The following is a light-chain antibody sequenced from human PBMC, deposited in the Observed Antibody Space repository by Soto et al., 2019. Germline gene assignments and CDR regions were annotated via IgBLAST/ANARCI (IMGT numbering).Light chain of an antibody. CDR1: QSINTK. V-gene: IGKV3-15*01. CDR2: DAS. J-gene: IGKJ1*01. CDR3: QQYDQWWT. Sequence: EIVMTQSPATLSVSPGEGATFSCRASQSINTKIAWYQLKPGQAPRLLIYDASIRATGIPARFSGSGSGTEFSLTINSLQYEDFGVYFCQQYDQWWTFGQGTKV.